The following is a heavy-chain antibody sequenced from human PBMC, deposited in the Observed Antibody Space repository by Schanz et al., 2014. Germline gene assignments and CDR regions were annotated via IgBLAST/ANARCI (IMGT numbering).Heavy chain of an antibody. Sequence: EVQLLESGGGLIQPGGSLRLSCAASGFIFGSSVMAWVRQAPGKGLEWVSRIKSDGSSTSYADSVKGRFTISRDNAKNTLYLQMNTLRAEDTAVYYCARKMKLGVYGGKGHDSLDIWGQGTMVTVSS. J-gene: IGHJ3*02. CDR2: IKSDGSST. CDR1: GFIFGSSV. D-gene: IGHD4-17*01. V-gene: IGHV3-74*02. CDR3: ARKMKLGVYGGKGHDSLDI.